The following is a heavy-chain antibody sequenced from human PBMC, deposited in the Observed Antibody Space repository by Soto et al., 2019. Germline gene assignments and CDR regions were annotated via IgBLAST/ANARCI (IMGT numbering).Heavy chain of an antibody. CDR1: RFTFSNYW. CDR2: IKQDLSEK. V-gene: IGHV3-7*01. J-gene: IGHJ4*02. D-gene: IGHD6-19*01. CDR3: ARYSSGWYSPLAY. Sequence: GSLRLSCETSRFTFSNYWMNWVVPAPWNWLEFVAKIKQDLSEKYYVGSVKGRFTISRDNAKNSLYLQMNSLRAEDTAVYYWARYSSGWYSPLAYWGQGTLVTVSS.